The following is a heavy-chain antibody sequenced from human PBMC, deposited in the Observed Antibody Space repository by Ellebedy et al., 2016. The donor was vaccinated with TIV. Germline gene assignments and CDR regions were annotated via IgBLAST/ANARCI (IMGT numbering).Heavy chain of an antibody. Sequence: GESLKISCEASGFTVSASYLSWVRQAPGKGLEWVSTIYSGGSTNYADSVKGRFTISTHNSRNTFYLQMTNLRTEDTAVYYCAKGSFPFGDKSERIYSFQYWGQGTLVTVSS. CDR3: AKGSFPFGDKSERIYSFQY. V-gene: IGHV3-53*04. D-gene: IGHD3-10*01. J-gene: IGHJ4*02. CDR2: IYSGGST. CDR1: GFTVSASY.